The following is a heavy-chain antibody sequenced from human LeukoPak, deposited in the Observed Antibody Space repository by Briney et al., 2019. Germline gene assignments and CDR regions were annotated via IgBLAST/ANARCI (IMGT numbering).Heavy chain of an antibody. Sequence: SETLSLTCTVSGGSISSGDYYWSWIRQPPGKGLEWIGYIYYSGSTYYNPSLKSRVTISVDTSKNQFSLNLSSVTAADTAVYYCARGASGYDRGPWSDWGQGTLVTVSS. CDR2: IYYSGST. V-gene: IGHV4-30-4*02. CDR1: GGSISSGDYY. J-gene: IGHJ4*02. CDR3: ARGASGYDRGPWSD. D-gene: IGHD5-12*01.